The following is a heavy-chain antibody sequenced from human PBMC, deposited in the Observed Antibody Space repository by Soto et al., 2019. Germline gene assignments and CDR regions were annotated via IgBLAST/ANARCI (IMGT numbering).Heavy chain of an antibody. CDR2: KSGSGGST. J-gene: IGHJ5*02. CDR1: TFTLRSQA. D-gene: IGHD6-13*01. CDR3: AIDSSSWYNCYGT. V-gene: IGHV3-23*01. Sequence: QHEGPLSPAGAPATFTLRSQAMSRVGPASSHPLWCVSAKSGSGGSTYYADTVTGRFTISRDKSKITLYLQMNSLRAEDTGVYHCAIDSSSWYNCYGTWGKGSLVTVFS.